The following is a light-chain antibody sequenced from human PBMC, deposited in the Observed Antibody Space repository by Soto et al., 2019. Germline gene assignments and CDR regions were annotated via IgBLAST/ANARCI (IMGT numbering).Light chain of an antibody. CDR1: QSVSSY. Sequence: EILLTQSPGTLSLSPGERATLSCRASQSVSSYLAWYQQKRGQAPRLLISGASSRATGIPDRFSGSGSGTDFTLTISRLEPEDFAVYYCQQYGSSPGTFGGGTKVDIK. J-gene: IGKJ4*01. CDR3: QQYGSSPGT. CDR2: GAS. V-gene: IGKV3-20*01.